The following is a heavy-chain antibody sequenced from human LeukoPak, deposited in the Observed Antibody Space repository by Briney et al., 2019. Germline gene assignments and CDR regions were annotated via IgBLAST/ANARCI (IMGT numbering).Heavy chain of an antibody. V-gene: IGHV4-39*07. D-gene: IGHD7-27*01. CDR2: IYYSGST. CDR1: GGSISSSSYY. Sequence: SETLSLTCTVSGGSISSSSYYWGWIRQPPGKGLEWIGSIYYSGSTYYNPSLKSRVTISVDTSKNQFSLKLSSVTAADTAVYYCARLGPTLGYAFDIWGQGTMVTVSS. J-gene: IGHJ3*02. CDR3: ARLGPTLGYAFDI.